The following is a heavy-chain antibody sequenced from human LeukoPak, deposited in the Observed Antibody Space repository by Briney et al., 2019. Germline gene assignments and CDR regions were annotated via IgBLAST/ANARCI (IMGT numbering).Heavy chain of an antibody. J-gene: IGHJ3*02. V-gene: IGHV3-66*02. Sequence: PGGSLRLSCAASGFTVSSKYMSWVRQAPGKGLEWVSVIYSGGSTYYADSVKGRFTISRDNSKNTLYLQMNSLRAEDTAVYYCARDDYYDSSIIWGQGTMVTVSS. CDR2: IYSGGST. CDR3: ARDDYYDSSII. CDR1: GFTVSSKY. D-gene: IGHD3-22*01.